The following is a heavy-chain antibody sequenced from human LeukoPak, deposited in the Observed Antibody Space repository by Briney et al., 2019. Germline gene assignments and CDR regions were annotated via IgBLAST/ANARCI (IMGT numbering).Heavy chain of an antibody. CDR1: GFTFSSSA. CDR3: ARGKRVDVLRFLEWFPGMDV. J-gene: IGHJ6*04. CDR2: ISGSGGNT. V-gene: IGHV3-23*01. D-gene: IGHD3-3*01. Sequence: SGGSLRLSCAASGFTFSSSALNWVRQAPGKGLEWVSGISGSGGNTCYADSVKGRFTISRDNSKNTLYLQMNSLRAEDTAVYYCARGKRVDVLRFLEWFPGMDVWGKGTTVTVSS.